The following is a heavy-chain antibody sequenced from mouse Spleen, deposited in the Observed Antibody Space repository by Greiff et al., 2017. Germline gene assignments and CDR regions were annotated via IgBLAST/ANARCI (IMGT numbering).Heavy chain of an antibody. J-gene: IGHJ2*01. CDR2: ISSGGSYT. CDR1: GFTFSSYA. V-gene: IGHV5-9-3*01. CDR3: ARQPQPWGRYFDY. Sequence: EVKVVESGGGLVKPGGSLKLSCAASGFTFSSYAMSWVRQTPEKRLEWVATISSGGSYTYYPDSVKGRFTISRDNAKNTLYLQMSSLRSEDTAMYYCARQPQPWGRYFDYWGQGTTLTVSS.